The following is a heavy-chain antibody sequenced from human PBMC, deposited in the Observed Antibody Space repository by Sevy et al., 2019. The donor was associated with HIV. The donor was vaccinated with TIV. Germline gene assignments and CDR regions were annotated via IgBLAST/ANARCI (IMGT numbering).Heavy chain of an antibody. CDR1: GFTFSSYA. J-gene: IGHJ6*02. V-gene: IGHV3-30-3*01. CDR3: GRDRLMRIVKRNYYASYCMDV. CDR2: ISYDGSNK. Sequence: GGSLRLSCAASGFTFSSYAMHWVRQAPGKGLEWVAVISYDGSNKYYADSVKGRFTISRDNSKNTLYLQMNSLRAEDTAGYYCGRDRLMRIVKRNYYASYCMDVWGQGTTVTVS. D-gene: IGHD1-26*01.